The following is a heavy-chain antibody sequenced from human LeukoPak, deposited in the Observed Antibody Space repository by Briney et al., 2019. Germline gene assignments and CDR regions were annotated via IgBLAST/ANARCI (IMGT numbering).Heavy chain of an antibody. D-gene: IGHD1-26*01. CDR1: GYGFTNYW. Sequence: GAPLKISCEGSGYGFTNYWIGWVRPMPGKGREWMGLIYPGDSDTKYSPSFQGQVTISADTSISTAYLQWSSPKASDAAMDYCAAGRRSIGSYDVAYWGQGTLVTVSS. CDR3: AAGRRSIGSYDVAY. J-gene: IGHJ4*02. V-gene: IGHV5-51*01. CDR2: IYPGDSDT.